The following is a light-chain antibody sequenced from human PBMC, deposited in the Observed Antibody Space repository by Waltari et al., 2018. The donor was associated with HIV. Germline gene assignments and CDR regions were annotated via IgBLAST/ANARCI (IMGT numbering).Light chain of an antibody. V-gene: IGLV1-44*01. CDR3: AAWDESLNGHWV. J-gene: IGLJ3*02. Sequence: QSVLTQPPSASGTPGQRVTIPCSGSSSNIGSNTVNWYQQLPGTAPKLLIYSNNQRPSGVPDRFSGSKSGTSASLAISGLQSEDEADYYCAAWDESLNGHWVFGGGTKLTVL. CDR1: SSNIGSNT. CDR2: SNN.